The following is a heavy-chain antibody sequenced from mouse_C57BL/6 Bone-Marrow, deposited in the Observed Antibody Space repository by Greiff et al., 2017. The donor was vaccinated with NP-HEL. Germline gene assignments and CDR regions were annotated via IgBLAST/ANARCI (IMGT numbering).Heavy chain of an antibody. CDR2: IWSGGST. CDR3: ARNPPYYYGSSYVIAMDY. J-gene: IGHJ4*01. Sequence: QVHVKQSGPGLVQPSQSLSITCTVSGFSLTSYGVHWVRQSPGKGLEWLGVIWSGGSTDYNAAFISRLSISKDNSKSQVFFKMNKLQADDTAIYYCARNPPYYYGSSYVIAMDYWGQGTSVTVSS. D-gene: IGHD1-1*01. CDR1: GFSLTSYG. V-gene: IGHV2-2*01.